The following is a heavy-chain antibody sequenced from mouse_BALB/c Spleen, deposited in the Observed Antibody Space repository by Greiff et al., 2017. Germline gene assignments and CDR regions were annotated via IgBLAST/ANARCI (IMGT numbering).Heavy chain of an antibody. Sequence: EVQVVESGGGLVKPGGSLKLSCAASGFTFSDYYMYWVRQTPEKRLEWVATISDSGSYTYYPDSVKGRFTISRDNAKNNLYLQMSSLKSEDTAMYYCARDRYYRYDGYAMDYWGQGTSVTVSS. CDR1: GFTFSDYY. J-gene: IGHJ4*01. CDR2: ISDSGSYT. CDR3: ARDRYYRYDGYAMDY. V-gene: IGHV5-4*02. D-gene: IGHD2-14*01.